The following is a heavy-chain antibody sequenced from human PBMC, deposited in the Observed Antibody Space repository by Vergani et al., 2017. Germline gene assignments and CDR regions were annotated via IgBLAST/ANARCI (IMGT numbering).Heavy chain of an antibody. CDR1: GFTFSSYW. CDR2: IKQDGSEK. CDR3: AASGWEGDFYY. D-gene: IGHD3-10*01. J-gene: IGHJ4*02. V-gene: IGHV3-7*01. Sequence: EVQLLESGGGLVQPGGSLRLSCAASGFTFSSYWMSWVRQAPGKGLEWVANIKQDGSEKYYVDSVKGRFSISRDTATNSLYLQMNSLRPEDTAVYYCAASGWEGDFYYWGQGTLVTVSS.